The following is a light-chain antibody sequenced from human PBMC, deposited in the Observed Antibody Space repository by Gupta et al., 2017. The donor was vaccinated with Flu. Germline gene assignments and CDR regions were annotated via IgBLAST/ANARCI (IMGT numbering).Light chain of an antibody. Sequence: DIQMAQSPSSLSASVGDRVTITCRASQTIANYLNLYQHKPGITPKLLIFAASSLQSGVPSRFSGSGSGTDFTLTISSLQPEDFATYYCQQSYTTPPTCGPGTKVDIK. CDR3: QQSYTTPPT. CDR2: AAS. CDR1: QTIANY. V-gene: IGKV1-39*01. J-gene: IGKJ3*01.